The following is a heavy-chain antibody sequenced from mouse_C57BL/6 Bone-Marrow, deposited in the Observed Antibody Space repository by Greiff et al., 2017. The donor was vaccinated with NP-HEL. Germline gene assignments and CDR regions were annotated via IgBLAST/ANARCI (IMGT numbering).Heavy chain of an antibody. V-gene: IGHV1-78*01. CDR3: ARINDYDGAWFAY. CDR2: IYPRDGST. CDR1: GYTFTDHT. D-gene: IGHD2-4*01. J-gene: IGHJ3*01. Sequence: VQLQQSDAELVKPGASVKISCKVSGYTFTDHTIHWMKQRPEQVLEWIGYIYPRDGSTKYNEKFKGKATLTADKSSSTAYMQLNSLTSEDSAVYFCARINDYDGAWFAYWGQGTLVTVSA.